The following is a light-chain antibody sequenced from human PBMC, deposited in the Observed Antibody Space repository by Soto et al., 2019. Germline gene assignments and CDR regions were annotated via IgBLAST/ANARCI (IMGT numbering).Light chain of an antibody. Sequence: DIQMTQSPSSLSASVGDRVTITCRASQSISNYLNWYQQKPGKAPNLLIYAASSLQSGVPSRFSGSGSGTDFTLTISSLQPEDFVTYYCQQSYSTPCTFGGGTKVEIK. V-gene: IGKV1-39*01. CDR3: QQSYSTPCT. J-gene: IGKJ4*01. CDR2: AAS. CDR1: QSISNY.